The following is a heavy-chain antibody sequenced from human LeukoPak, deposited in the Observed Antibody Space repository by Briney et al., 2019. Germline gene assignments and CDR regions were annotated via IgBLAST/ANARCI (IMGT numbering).Heavy chain of an antibody. CDR1: GYPFATYW. D-gene: IGHD1-1*01. J-gene: IGHJ4*02. CDR2: IYPGDSDT. V-gene: IGHV5-51*01. CDR3: ARLLLSQLSCDY. Sequence: GESLKISCEGSGYPFATYWIGWVRQMPGKGLEWMGIIYPGDSDTRYSPSFQGQVTISADKSISTAYLQWSSLKASDTAMYYCARLLLSQLSCDYWGQGTLVTVSS.